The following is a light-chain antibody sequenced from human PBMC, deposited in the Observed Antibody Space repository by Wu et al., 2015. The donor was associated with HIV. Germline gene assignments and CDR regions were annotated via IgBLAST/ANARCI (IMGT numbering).Light chain of an antibody. CDR1: QSINDY. J-gene: IGKJ2*01. Sequence: DIQMTQSPSTLSASVGDRVTITCRASQSINDYLAWYQQKPGKAPKLLIYKASTLQSGVPSRFSGSGSGTEFTLTISSLQPDDFATYYCRHLNDYSPLYAFGQGTKVEIK. V-gene: IGKV1-5*03. CDR3: RHLNDYSPLYA. CDR2: KAS.